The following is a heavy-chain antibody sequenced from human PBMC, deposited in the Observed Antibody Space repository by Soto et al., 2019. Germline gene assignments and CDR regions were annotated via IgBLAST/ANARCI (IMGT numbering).Heavy chain of an antibody. D-gene: IGHD2-15*01. V-gene: IGHV4-39*01. J-gene: IGHJ4*02. Sequence: PSETLSLTCTVSHGSITSGDYFWAWIRQPPGKGLEFIGSVHSSGGTYYSPSLKSRASISIGKSRNQFSLKLTSVNAGDTAVYFCASVVVGATRQTGSDHWGQGTLVTVSS. CDR2: VHSSGGT. CDR1: HGSITSGDYF. CDR3: ASVVVGATRQTGSDH.